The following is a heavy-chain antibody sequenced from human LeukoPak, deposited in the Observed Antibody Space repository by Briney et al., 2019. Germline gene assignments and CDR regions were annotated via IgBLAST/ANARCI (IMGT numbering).Heavy chain of an antibody. CDR2: IYYSGST. D-gene: IGHD3-3*01. CDR1: GGSISSGGYY. V-gene: IGHV4-31*03. Sequence: PSETLSLTCTVSGGSISSGGYYWSWIRQHPGKGLEWIGYIYYSGSTYYNPSLKSRVTISVDTSKNKFSLKLSSVTAADTAVYYCARDSSDFWSGYYRYGMDVWGQGTTVTVSS. CDR3: ARDSSDFWSGYYRYGMDV. J-gene: IGHJ6*02.